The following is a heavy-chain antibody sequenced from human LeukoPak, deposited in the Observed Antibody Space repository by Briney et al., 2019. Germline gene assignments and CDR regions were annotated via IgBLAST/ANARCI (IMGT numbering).Heavy chain of an antibody. V-gene: IGHV4-34*01. D-gene: IGHD5-18*01. J-gene: IGHJ6*02. CDR1: GGSFSGYY. CDR3: ARAGIQLSYYYYYGMDV. CDR2: INHSGST. Sequence: SETLSLTCAVYGGSFSGYYWSWIRQPPGKGLEWIGEINHSGSTNYNPSLKSRVTISVDTSKNQFSLKLCSVTAADTAVYYCARAGIQLSYYYYYGMDVWGQGTTVTVSS.